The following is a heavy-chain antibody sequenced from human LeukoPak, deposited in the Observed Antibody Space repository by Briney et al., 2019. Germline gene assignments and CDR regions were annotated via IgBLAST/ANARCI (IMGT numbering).Heavy chain of an antibody. V-gene: IGHV4-38-2*01. D-gene: IGHD1-26*01. CDR1: GYSISSGYY. CDR2: INHSGST. CDR3: ARCSGSTYYFDY. Sequence: SETLSLTCAVSGYSISSGYYWGWIRQPPGKGLEWIGEINHSGSTNYNPSLKSRVTISVDTSKNQFSLKLSSVTAADTAVYYCARCSGSTYYFDYWGQGTLVTVSS. J-gene: IGHJ4*02.